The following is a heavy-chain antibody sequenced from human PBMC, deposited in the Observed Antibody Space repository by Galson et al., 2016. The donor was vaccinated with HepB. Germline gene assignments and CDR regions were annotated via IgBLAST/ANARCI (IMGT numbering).Heavy chain of an antibody. CDR1: RFNFNNYG. V-gene: IGHV3-30*18. J-gene: IGHJ4*02. CDR2: ISYAGSDK. Sequence: SLRLSCAASRFNFNNYGMHWVRQAPGKGLEWVAVISYAGSDKKYADSVKGRFTISRDNSKNTLYLHMNSLRAEDPAVYYCAKGAPTYYFDYWGRGTLVTVSS. D-gene: IGHD3-16*01. CDR3: AKGAPTYYFDY.